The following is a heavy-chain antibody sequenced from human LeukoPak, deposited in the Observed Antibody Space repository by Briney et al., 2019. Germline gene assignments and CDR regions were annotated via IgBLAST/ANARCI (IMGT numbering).Heavy chain of an antibody. Sequence: ASVKVSCKASGYTFTSYYMRWVRQAPGQGLEWMGIINPSGGSTSYAQKFQGRVTMTRETSTSTVYMELSSLRSEDTAVYYCARDLPHDDNYYYYGMDVWGQGTTVT. V-gene: IGHV1-46*01. CDR3: ARDLPHDDNYYYYGMDV. CDR1: GYTFTSYY. J-gene: IGHJ6*02. D-gene: IGHD3-22*01. CDR2: INPSGGST.